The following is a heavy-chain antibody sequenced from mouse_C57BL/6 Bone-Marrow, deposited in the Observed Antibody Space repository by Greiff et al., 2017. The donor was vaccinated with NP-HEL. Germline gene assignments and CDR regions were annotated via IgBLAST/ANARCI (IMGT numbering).Heavy chain of an antibody. CDR2: INSDGGST. D-gene: IGHD2-4*01. J-gene: IGHJ3*01. V-gene: IGHV5-2*03. Sequence: EVMLVESGGGLVQPGESLKLSCESNEYEFPSHDMSWVRKTPEKRLELVAAINSDGGSTYYPDTMERRFIISRDNTKKTLYLQMSILRSEDTALYYGARPSLYDYVLAWFAYWGQGTLVTVSA. CDR1: EYEFPSHD. CDR3: ARPSLYDYVLAWFAY.